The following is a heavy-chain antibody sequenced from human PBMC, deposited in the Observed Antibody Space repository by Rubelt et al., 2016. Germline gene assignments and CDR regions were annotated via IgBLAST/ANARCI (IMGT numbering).Heavy chain of an antibody. CDR1: GGSFSGYY. CDR2: INHSGST. Sequence: QVQLQQWGAGLLKPSETLSLTCAVYGGSFSGYYWSWIRQPPGKGLEWIGEINHSGSTNYNPSLKSRVTISVDTSKNQFSLKLSSVTAADTAVYYCASPYYYDSSGYYSYYYGMDVWGQGTTVTVSS. D-gene: IGHD3-22*01. J-gene: IGHJ6*02. V-gene: IGHV4-34*01. CDR3: ASPYYYDSSGYYSYYYGMDV.